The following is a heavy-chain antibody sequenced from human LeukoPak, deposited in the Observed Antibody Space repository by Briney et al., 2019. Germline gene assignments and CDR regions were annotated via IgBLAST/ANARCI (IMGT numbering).Heavy chain of an antibody. D-gene: IGHD4-17*01. CDR1: GFTFNDYY. Sequence: GGSLRLSCAASGFTFNDYYMSWIRQAPGKGLEWVSYISSSSSYTNYADSVKGRFTISRDNAKNSLYLQMNSLRAEDTAVYYCARGRDYGDPGDYWGQGTLVTVSS. CDR2: ISSSSSYT. J-gene: IGHJ4*02. CDR3: ARGRDYGDPGDY. V-gene: IGHV3-11*06.